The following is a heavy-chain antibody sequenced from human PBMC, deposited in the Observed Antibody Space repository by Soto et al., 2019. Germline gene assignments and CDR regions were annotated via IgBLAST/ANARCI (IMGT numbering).Heavy chain of an antibody. CDR2: VNPSGGHT. Sequence: QVQLMQSGAEVKKPGASVKVSCKASGDTFTEYYIHWVRQAPGQGLEWMGTVNPSGGHTTYAQHFLGRVTMTRDTDTSTLYMELTSLTSEDTAVYYCARGGHVVVVTAALDYWCQGTLVTVSS. V-gene: IGHV1-46*01. CDR3: ARGGHVVVVTAALDY. J-gene: IGHJ4*02. CDR1: GDTFTEYY. D-gene: IGHD2-21*02.